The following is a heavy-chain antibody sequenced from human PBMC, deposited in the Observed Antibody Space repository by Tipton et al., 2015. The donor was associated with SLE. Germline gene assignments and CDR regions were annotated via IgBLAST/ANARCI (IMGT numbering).Heavy chain of an antibody. Sequence: TLSLTCTVSGDSISSHYWSWIRQPPGKGLEWIGYIYYSGSTYYNPSLKSRVTFSLDTSKNQLFLNVNSVTAADTAVYCCARRIAVVIAEDAFDIWGQGTLVTVSS. J-gene: IGHJ3*02. CDR1: GDSISSHY. CDR2: IYYSGST. CDR3: ARRIAVVIAEDAFDI. V-gene: IGHV4-59*11. D-gene: IGHD2-21*01.